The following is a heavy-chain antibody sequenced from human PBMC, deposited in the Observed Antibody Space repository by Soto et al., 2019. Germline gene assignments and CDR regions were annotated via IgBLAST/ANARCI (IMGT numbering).Heavy chain of an antibody. CDR2: IVPMFGTT. V-gene: IGHV1-69*01. D-gene: IGHD6-13*01. J-gene: IGHJ3*01. CDR3: ARDLADVHLWDAFDV. CDR1: GDTFNSYG. Sequence: QVQLVQSGPESKKPGSSVKVSCKAPGDTFNSYGISWVRQAPGQGLEWMGGIVPMFGTTNLALKFEDRVTITADELTTTVYMEIRGLTSEDTAVYYCARDLADVHLWDAFDVWGHGTRVTVSS.